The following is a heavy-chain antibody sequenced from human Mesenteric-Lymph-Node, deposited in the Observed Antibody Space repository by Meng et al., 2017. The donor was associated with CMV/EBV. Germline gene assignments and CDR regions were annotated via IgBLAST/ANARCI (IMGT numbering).Heavy chain of an antibody. J-gene: IGHJ4*02. CDR3: ARVVVTTGVVFDY. CDR1: GCSLSRGGSS. V-gene: IGHV4-31*02. D-gene: IGHD4-11*01. CDR2: IYYSGST. Sequence: VSGCSLSRGGSSWTWIRQPPGKGLEWIGYIYYSGSTYYNPSLKSRVTISVDTSKNQFSLKLSSVTAADTAVYYCARVVVTTGVVFDYWGQGTLVTVSS.